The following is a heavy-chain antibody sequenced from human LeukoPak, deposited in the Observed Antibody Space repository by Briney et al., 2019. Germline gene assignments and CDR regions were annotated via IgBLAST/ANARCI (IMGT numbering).Heavy chain of an antibody. CDR1: GFTFPTYA. J-gene: IGHJ3*02. CDR3: ATEPRWGLYSFDI. CDR2: IRVSDGAR. D-gene: IGHD4/OR15-4a*01. V-gene: IGHV3-23*01. Sequence: PGGSLRLSCVASGFTFPTYAMMWVRQAPGKGLEWVSSIRVSDGARFYADSVKGRFTTSGDNPKNTLFLQMNSLRAEDTAAYYCATEPRWGLYSFDIWGQGTMVTVSS.